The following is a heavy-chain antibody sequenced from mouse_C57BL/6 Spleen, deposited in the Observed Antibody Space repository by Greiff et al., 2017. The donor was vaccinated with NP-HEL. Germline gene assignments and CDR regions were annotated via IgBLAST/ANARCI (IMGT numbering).Heavy chain of an antibody. CDR3: AGAYDYDDAPYYYAMDY. CDR2: IDPANGNP. V-gene: IGHV14-3*01. D-gene: IGHD2-4*01. Sequence: EVKLQESVAELVRPGASVKLSCTASGFNIKNTYMHWGKQRPEQGLEGIGRIDPANGNPKYAPKFQGKATITADTSSNTAYLQLSSLTSEDTAIYYCAGAYDYDDAPYYYAMDYWGQGTSVTVSS. CDR1: GFNIKNTY. J-gene: IGHJ4*01.